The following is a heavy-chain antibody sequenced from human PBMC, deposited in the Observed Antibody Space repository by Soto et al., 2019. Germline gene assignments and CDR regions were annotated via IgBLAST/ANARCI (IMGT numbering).Heavy chain of an antibody. CDR2: IYYSGST. CDR3: ARQGEGSGYDYWMGIFDY. CDR1: GGSISSSSYY. J-gene: IGHJ4*02. Sequence: SETLSLTCTVSGGSISSSSYYWGWIRQPPGKGLEWIGSIYYSGSTYYNPSLKSRVTISVDTSKNQFSLKLSSVTAADTAVYYGARQGEGSGYDYWMGIFDYWGQGTLVTVSS. D-gene: IGHD5-12*01. V-gene: IGHV4-39*01.